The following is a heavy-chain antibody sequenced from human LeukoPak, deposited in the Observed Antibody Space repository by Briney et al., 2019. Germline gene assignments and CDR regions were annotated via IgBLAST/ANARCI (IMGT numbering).Heavy chain of an antibody. D-gene: IGHD4-17*01. CDR3: ARDEYGDYVFDY. Sequence: GGSLRLSCVGSGCTFGNYWMHWVRQAPGQGLVLDSRINSDGTTTSYADFVQGRFTISRDNAKNTLNLQMNSLTGEDTGVYYCARDEYGDYVFDYWGQGSLVSVSS. CDR2: INSDGTTT. CDR1: GCTFGNYW. V-gene: IGHV3-74*01. J-gene: IGHJ4*02.